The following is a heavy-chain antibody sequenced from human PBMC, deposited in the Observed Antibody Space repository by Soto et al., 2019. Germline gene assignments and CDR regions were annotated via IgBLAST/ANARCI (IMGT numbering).Heavy chain of an antibody. J-gene: IGHJ4*02. D-gene: IGHD4-17*01. V-gene: IGHV1-3*01. CDR1: GYTVTSCA. CDR3: ARGLDYGDYVVPTD. Sequence: ASVKVSCKGSGYTVTSCAMHWVRQTPGQRLEWMGWINAGNGNTKYSQKFQGRVTITRDTSASTAYMELRSLRSDDTAVYDCARGLDYGDYVVPTDWGQGTLVTVSS. CDR2: INAGNGNT.